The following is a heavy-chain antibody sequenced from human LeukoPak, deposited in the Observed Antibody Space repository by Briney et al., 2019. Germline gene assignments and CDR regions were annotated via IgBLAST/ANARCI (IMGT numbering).Heavy chain of an antibody. CDR2: ISPRDTYI. CDR3: TRDPRVVDV. J-gene: IGHJ3*01. CDR1: GFTFSDYY. V-gene: IGHV3-11*01. Sequence: GRSLRLSCAASGFTFSDYYMTWIRQSPGRGLEWLSYISPRDTYINYADSVKGRFTISRDDATNSLYLQLNSLRDEDTAVYYCTRDPRVVDVWGQGTRVTVSS.